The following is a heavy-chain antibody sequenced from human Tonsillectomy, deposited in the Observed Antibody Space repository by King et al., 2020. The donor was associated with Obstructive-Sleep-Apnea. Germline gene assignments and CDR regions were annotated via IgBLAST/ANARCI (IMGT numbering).Heavy chain of an antibody. J-gene: IGHJ3*02. CDR2: INPKSGGT. V-gene: IGHV1-2*05. Sequence: VQLVESGAEVKKPGASVKVSCKASGYTFTGYYMHWGRQAPGQGLEWMGRINPKSGGTNYAQKFQGRGTMTRDTSISTAYMELSRLRSDDTVVYYCARSRRGPDAFDIWGQGTMVTVSS. CDR3: ARSRRGPDAFDI. D-gene: IGHD3-10*01. CDR1: GYTFTGYY.